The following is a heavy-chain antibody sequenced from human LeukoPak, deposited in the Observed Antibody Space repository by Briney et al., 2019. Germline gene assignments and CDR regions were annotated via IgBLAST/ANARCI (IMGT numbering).Heavy chain of an antibody. CDR3: ARVIAAAGTSYYFDY. D-gene: IGHD6-13*01. V-gene: IGHV4-59*01. CDR2: IYYSGST. J-gene: IGHJ4*02. CDR1: GGSISSYY. Sequence: SETLSLTCTVSGGSISSYYWSWIRQPPGKGLEWIGYIYYSGSTNYNPSLKSRVTISVDTSKNQFSLKLSSVTAADTAVYYCARVIAAAGTSYYFDYWGQGTLVTVSS.